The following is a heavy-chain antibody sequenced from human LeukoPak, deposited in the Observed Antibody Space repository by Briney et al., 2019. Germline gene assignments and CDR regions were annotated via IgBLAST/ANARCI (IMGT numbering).Heavy chain of an antibody. Sequence: ASVKVSCKASGYTFATYYIHWVRQAPGQGLEWMGWINPNSGGTNYAQNFQGRVTMTRDTSISTAYMELSRLRSDDTALYYCARGPSTTVTNRNYFDYWGQGTLVTVSS. J-gene: IGHJ4*02. CDR3: ARGPSTTVTNRNYFDY. D-gene: IGHD4-11*01. CDR1: GYTFATYY. V-gene: IGHV1-2*02. CDR2: INPNSGGT.